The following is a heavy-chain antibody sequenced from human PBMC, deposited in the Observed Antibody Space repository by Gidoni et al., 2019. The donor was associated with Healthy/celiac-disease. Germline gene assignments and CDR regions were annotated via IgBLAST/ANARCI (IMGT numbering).Heavy chain of an antibody. J-gene: IGHJ6*02. Sequence: QVQLVQSGAEVKKPGASVKVSCKASGYTFTGYYMHWVRQAPGQGLEWMGWINPNSGGTNYAQKFQGRVTMTRDTSISTAYMELSRLRSDDTAVYYCARDLDVGPRLAYCSSTSCYSDYYGMDVWGQGTTVTVSS. CDR1: GYTFTGYY. D-gene: IGHD2-2*01. CDR2: INPNSGGT. CDR3: ARDLDVGPRLAYCSSTSCYSDYYGMDV. V-gene: IGHV1-2*02.